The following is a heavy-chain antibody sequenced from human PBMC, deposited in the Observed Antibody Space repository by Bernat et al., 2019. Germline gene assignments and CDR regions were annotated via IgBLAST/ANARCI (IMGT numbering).Heavy chain of an antibody. CDR1: GFTFSSYW. CDR2: INSDGSST. D-gene: IGHD4-17*01. Sequence: EVQLLESGGGLVQPGGSLRLSCAASGFTFSSYWMHWVRQAPGKGLVWVSRINSDGSSTSYADSVKGRFTISRDNAKNTLYLQMNSLRAEDTAVYYCARGDCGDYYDYGMDVWGQGTTVTVSS. V-gene: IGHV3-74*01. CDR3: ARGDCGDYYDYGMDV. J-gene: IGHJ6*02.